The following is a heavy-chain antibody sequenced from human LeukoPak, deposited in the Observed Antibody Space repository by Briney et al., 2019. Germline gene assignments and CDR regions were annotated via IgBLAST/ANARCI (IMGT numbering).Heavy chain of an antibody. Sequence: GGSLRLSCAASGFTFSSYAMSWVRQAPGKGLEWVANIKQDGSEKYYVDSVKGRFTSSRDNAKNSLYLQMNSLRAEDTAVYYCARDFYCTNGVCYRDDAFDIWGQGTMVTVSS. D-gene: IGHD2-8*01. CDR2: IKQDGSEK. V-gene: IGHV3-7*01. CDR1: GFTFSSYA. J-gene: IGHJ3*02. CDR3: ARDFYCTNGVCYRDDAFDI.